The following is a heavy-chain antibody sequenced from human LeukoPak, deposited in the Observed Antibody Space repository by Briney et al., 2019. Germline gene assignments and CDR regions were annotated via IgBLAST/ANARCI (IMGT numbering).Heavy chain of an antibody. J-gene: IGHJ4*02. Sequence: GGSLRLSCAASGFTFSSYAMSWVRQAPGKGLEWVSAISGSGGSTYYADSVKGRFTISRDNSKNTLYLQMNSLMAEDTAVYYCAKDVTIFGVVIMGGDYFDYWGQGTLVTVSS. CDR2: ISGSGGST. D-gene: IGHD3-3*01. CDR1: GFTFSSYA. V-gene: IGHV3-23*01. CDR3: AKDVTIFGVVIMGGDYFDY.